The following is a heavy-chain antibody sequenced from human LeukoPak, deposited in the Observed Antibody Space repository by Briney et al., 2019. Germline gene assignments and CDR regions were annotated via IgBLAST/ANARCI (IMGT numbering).Heavy chain of an antibody. J-gene: IGHJ6*03. CDR3: ARNYDILTGYHRGYFMDV. Sequence: SVKVSCKASGGTFSSYAISWVRQAPGQGLEWMGRIIPTFGTANYAQKFQGRVTITTDESTSTAYMELSSLRSEDTAVYYCARNYDILTGYHRGYFMDVWGKGTTVTVSS. V-gene: IGHV1-69*05. CDR2: IIPTFGTA. D-gene: IGHD3-9*01. CDR1: GGTFSSYA.